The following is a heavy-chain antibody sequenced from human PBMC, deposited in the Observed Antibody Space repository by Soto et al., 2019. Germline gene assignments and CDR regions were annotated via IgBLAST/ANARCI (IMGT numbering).Heavy chain of an antibody. Sequence: SETLSLTCTVSGGSISSGYYYWSWIRQPPGKGLEWIGYIYYSGSTYYNPSLKSRVTISVDTSKNQFSLKLSSVTAADTAVYYCAGQTRDNFGELFFDYWGQGTLVTVSS. D-gene: IGHD3-10*01. CDR1: GGSISSGYYY. J-gene: IGHJ4*02. CDR3: AGQTRDNFGELFFDY. V-gene: IGHV4-30-4*01. CDR2: IYYSGST.